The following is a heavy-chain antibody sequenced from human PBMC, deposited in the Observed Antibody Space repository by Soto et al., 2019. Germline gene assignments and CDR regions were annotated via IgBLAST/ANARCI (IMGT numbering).Heavy chain of an antibody. CDR1: GFTFSSYW. J-gene: IGHJ6*02. D-gene: IGHD6-13*01. CDR2: IKQDGSEE. CDR3: ARIAASGRGWDV. V-gene: IGHV3-7*01. Sequence: EVQLVESGGGLVQPGGSLRLSCVDSGFTFSSYWMSWVRQAPVKGLEWVGNIKQDGSEENYVDSVKGRFTISRDNAKNSMYLHMNSLRVEDTAVYDCARIAASGRGWDVWGQGTTVVVSS.